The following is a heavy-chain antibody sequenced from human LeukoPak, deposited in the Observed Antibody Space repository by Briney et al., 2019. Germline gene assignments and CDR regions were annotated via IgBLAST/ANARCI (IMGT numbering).Heavy chain of an antibody. V-gene: IGHV3-7*03. Sequence: GGSLRLSCATSGFTFSNYWMTWVRQAPGKGLEWVANINRDGSERYYVDSVKGRFTISRDDAKSSLYLQMNSLRAEDTAVYYCARRNAMDVWGQGTTVTVSS. CDR1: GFTFSNYW. J-gene: IGHJ6*02. CDR2: INRDGSER. CDR3: ARRNAMDV.